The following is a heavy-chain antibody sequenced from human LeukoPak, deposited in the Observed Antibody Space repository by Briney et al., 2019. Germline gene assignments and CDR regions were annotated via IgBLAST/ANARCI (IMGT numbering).Heavy chain of an antibody. Sequence: ASVKVSCKASGYTFTNYYMHWVRQAPGQGLEWMGWISAYNGNTNYAQKLQGRVTMTTDTSTSTAYMELRSLRSDDTAVYYCATITMVRGVIIGGYYFDYWGQGTLVTVSS. V-gene: IGHV1-18*04. CDR3: ATITMVRGVIIGGYYFDY. CDR1: GYTFTNYY. CDR2: ISAYNGNT. J-gene: IGHJ4*02. D-gene: IGHD3-10*01.